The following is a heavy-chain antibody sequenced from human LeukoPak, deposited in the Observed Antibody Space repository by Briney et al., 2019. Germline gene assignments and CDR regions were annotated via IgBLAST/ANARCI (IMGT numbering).Heavy chain of an antibody. CDR3: AKDPNRYDSSIYYCAY. J-gene: IGHJ4*02. V-gene: IGHV3-64*01. Sequence: PGGSLRLSCAASGFTFSSYAMHWVRQAPGKGLEYVSATSSNGGSTYYANSVKGRFTISRDNSKNTLYLQMGSLRAEDMAVYYCAKDPNRYDSSIYYCAYWGQGTLVTVSS. CDR1: GFTFSSYA. CDR2: TSSNGGST. D-gene: IGHD3-22*01.